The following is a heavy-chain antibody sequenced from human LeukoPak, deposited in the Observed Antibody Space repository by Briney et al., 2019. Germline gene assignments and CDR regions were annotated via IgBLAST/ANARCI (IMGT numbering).Heavy chain of an antibody. Sequence: GGSLRLSCAASGFTFKLYWMHWVRQVPGKRPVWVSRINDDGSDTIYADSVRGRFTISRDDAKNPVYLQMNNLRAEDTAVYYCVRGGPSTWSWGQGTLVTVSS. J-gene: IGHJ5*02. CDR1: GFTFKLYW. CDR2: INDDGSDT. V-gene: IGHV3-74*01. D-gene: IGHD5/OR15-5a*01. CDR3: VRGGPSTWS.